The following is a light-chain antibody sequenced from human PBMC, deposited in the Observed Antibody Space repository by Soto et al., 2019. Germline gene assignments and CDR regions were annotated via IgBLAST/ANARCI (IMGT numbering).Light chain of an antibody. CDR3: QQYYSARS. J-gene: IGKJ1*01. Sequence: DIVMTQSPDSLAVSLGERATINCKSSQSVLYSSNNMNYLAWYQQKPGQPPKLLFYWASTRESGVPDRFSGSGSGTDFTLSISSLQAEDVAVYYCQQYYSARSFGQGTKVDIK. CDR1: QSVLYSSNNMNY. V-gene: IGKV4-1*01. CDR2: WAS.